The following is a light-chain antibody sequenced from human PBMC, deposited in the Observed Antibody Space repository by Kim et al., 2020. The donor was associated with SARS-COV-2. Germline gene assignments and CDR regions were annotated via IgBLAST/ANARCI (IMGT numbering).Light chain of an antibody. V-gene: IGKV1-5*03. Sequence: LPASGGDGGPINCRASQTMNSWVAWYQQKPGKATKLLIYKASNLESGVPARFSGSGSGAEYTLTISGLQPDDSASYYCQQYRNGQAFGQRTKLEI. CDR1: QTMNSW. J-gene: IGKJ2*01. CDR3: QQYRNGQA. CDR2: KAS.